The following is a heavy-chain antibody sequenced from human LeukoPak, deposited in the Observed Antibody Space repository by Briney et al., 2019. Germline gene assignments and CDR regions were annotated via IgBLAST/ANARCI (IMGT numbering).Heavy chain of an antibody. CDR1: GGSISSSSYY. V-gene: IGHV4-39*01. CDR2: IYYSGST. D-gene: IGHD3-3*01. Sequence: PSETLSLTCTVSGGSISSSSYYWGWIRQPPGKGLEWIGSIYYSGSTCYNPSLKSRVTISVDTSKNQFSLKLSSVTAADTAVYYCARHRSGSPLTPYYYYGMDVWGQGTTVTVSS. J-gene: IGHJ6*02. CDR3: ARHRSGSPLTPYYYYGMDV.